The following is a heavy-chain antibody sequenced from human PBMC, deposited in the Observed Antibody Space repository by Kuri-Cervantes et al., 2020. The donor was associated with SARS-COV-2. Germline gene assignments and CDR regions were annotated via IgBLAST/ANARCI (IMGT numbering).Heavy chain of an antibody. Sequence: GESLKISCTASGFLFSDYYMTWIRQAPGKGLEWVSNIDPSGSSKYYADSVKGRFTISRDNAKNSLYLQMNSLRAEDTAVYYCAREGEYCSSTSCYTGDYWGQGTLVTVSS. D-gene: IGHD2-2*02. CDR3: AREGEYCSSTSCYTGDY. J-gene: IGHJ4*02. CDR1: GFLFSDYY. CDR2: IDPSGSSK. V-gene: IGHV3-11*04.